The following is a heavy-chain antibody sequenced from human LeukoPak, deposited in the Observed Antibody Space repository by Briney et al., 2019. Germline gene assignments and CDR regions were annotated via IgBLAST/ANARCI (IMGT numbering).Heavy chain of an antibody. CDR3: AREGLHFDY. V-gene: IGHV4-39*07. CDR2: IYYSGST. D-gene: IGHD2-15*01. J-gene: IGHJ4*02. Sequence: PSETLSLTCTVSGGSISSSSYYWGWIRQPPGKGLEWIGSIYYSGSTNYNPSLKSRVTISVDTSKNQFSLKLSSVTAADTAVYYCAREGLHFDYWGQGTVVTVSS. CDR1: GGSISSSSYY.